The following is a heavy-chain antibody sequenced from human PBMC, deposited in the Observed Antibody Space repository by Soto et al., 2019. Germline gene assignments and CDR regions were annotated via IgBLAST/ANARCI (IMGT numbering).Heavy chain of an antibody. V-gene: IGHV1-69*06. Sequence: SVKVSCKASGGTFSSYAISWVRQAPGQGLEWMGGIIPIFGTANYAQKFQGRVTITADKSTSTAYMELSSLRSEDTAVYYCARDHVDTDMAPDYWGRGTMVTVYS. J-gene: IGHJ4*02. CDR3: ARDHVDTDMAPDY. CDR2: IIPIFGTA. D-gene: IGHD5-18*01. CDR1: GGTFSSYA.